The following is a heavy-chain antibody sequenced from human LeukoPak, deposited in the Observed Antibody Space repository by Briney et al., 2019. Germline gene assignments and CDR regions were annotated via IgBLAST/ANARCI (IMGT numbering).Heavy chain of an antibody. CDR3: AVNHRDGYSELGY. D-gene: IGHD5-24*01. Sequence: PGGSLRLSCAASGFTFSSYSMNWVRQAPGKGLEWVSSISSGSSYIYYADSVKGRFTISRDNANNSLCLQMNSLRAEDTAVYYCAVNHRDGYSELGYWGQGTLVTVSS. CDR2: ISSGSSYI. J-gene: IGHJ4*02. CDR1: GFTFSSYS. V-gene: IGHV3-21*01.